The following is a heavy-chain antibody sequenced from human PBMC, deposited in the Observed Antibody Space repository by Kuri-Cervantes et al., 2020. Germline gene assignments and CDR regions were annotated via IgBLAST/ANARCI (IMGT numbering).Heavy chain of an antibody. CDR3: AKELTGTRIPYFDY. Sequence: GESLKISCAASGFTFSSYGMHWVRQAPGKGLEWVAVISYDGSNKYYANSVKGRFTISRDNSKNTLYLQMNSLRAEDTAVYYCAKELTGTRIPYFDYWGRGTLVTVSS. CDR2: ISYDGSNK. V-gene: IGHV3-30*18. D-gene: IGHD1-20*01. J-gene: IGHJ4*02. CDR1: GFTFSSYG.